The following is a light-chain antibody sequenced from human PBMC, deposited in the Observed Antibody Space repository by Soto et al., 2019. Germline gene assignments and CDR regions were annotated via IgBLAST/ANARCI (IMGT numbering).Light chain of an antibody. J-gene: IGKJ5*01. V-gene: IGKV3-11*01. Sequence: EIVLTQSPGTLSLSPGERATLSCLASQSVSNNYLAWYQQKPGQAPRLLIYDASNRATGIPARFSGSGSGTDFTLTISSLEAEDFAVYYCQQRSIWPLTFGQGTRLEI. CDR1: QSVSNNY. CDR2: DAS. CDR3: QQRSIWPLT.